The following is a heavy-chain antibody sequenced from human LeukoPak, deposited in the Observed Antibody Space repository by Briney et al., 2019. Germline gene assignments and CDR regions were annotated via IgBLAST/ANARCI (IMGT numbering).Heavy chain of an antibody. CDR3: ARAVDVADY. Sequence: GGSLRLSCVASGFIFTDHWMSWVRQAPGKGLDWVANIKEDESAKFYSASVRGRFTNSRDNAKNSVYLEMNNLRVEDTAVYYCARAVDVADYWGRGTLVTVSS. D-gene: IGHD3-16*01. CDR2: IKEDESAK. J-gene: IGHJ4*02. V-gene: IGHV3-7*01. CDR1: GFIFTDHW.